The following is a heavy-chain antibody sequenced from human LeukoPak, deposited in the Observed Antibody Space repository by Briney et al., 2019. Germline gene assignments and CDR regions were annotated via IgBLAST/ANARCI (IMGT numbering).Heavy chain of an antibody. CDR2: INPSGGST. D-gene: IGHD3-3*01. CDR1: GYTFTSYY. Sequence: ASVKVSCKASGYTFTSYYIHWVRQAPGQGLEWMGIINPSGGSTTYAQKFQGRVTITADESTSTAYMELSSLRSEDTAVYYCARDQSITIFKPADYYYGMDVWGQGTTVTVSS. CDR3: ARDQSITIFKPADYYYGMDV. V-gene: IGHV1-46*01. J-gene: IGHJ6*02.